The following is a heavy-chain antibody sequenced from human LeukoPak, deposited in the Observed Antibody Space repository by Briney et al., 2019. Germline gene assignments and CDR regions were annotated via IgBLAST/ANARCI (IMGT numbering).Heavy chain of an antibody. V-gene: IGHV4-34*01. CDR2: INHSGST. Sequence: GSLRLSCAASGFTFSSYWMSWIRQPPGKGLEWIGEINHSGSTNYNPSLKSRVTISVDTSKNQFSLKLSSVTAADTAVYYCARGLVGRVRGSGSYYGYYYYGMDVWGQGTTVTVSS. D-gene: IGHD3-10*01. CDR3: ARGLVGRVRGSGSYYGYYYYGMDV. J-gene: IGHJ6*02. CDR1: GFTFSSYW.